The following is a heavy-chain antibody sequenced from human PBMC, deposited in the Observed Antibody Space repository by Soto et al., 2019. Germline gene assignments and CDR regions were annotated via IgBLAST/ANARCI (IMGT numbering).Heavy chain of an antibody. J-gene: IGHJ5*02. CDR3: AKDHLSKGVIIRAPWFDP. V-gene: IGHV3-23*01. Sequence: GGSLRLSCAASGFTFSNYAWTWVRQAPGKGLEWVSGISTNGDITYYANSVKGRFTISRDSSKNTLYLQMNSLRAEDTALYYCAKDHLSKGVIIRAPWFDPWGQGTLVTVSS. D-gene: IGHD3-10*01. CDR2: ISTNGDIT. CDR1: GFTFSNYA.